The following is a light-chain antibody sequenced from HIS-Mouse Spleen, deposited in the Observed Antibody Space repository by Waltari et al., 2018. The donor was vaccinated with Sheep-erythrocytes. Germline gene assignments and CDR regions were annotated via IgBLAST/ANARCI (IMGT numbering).Light chain of an antibody. CDR3: GTWDSSLSAGRV. CDR2: DNN. J-gene: IGLJ3*02. V-gene: IGLV1-51*01. Sequence: QSVLTQPPSVSAAPGQKVTISCSGSSPNIGNNYVPWSQQLPGTAPKLLIYDNNKRPSGIPDRFSGSKSGTSATLGITGLQTGDEADYYCGTWDSSLSAGRVFGGGTKLTVL. CDR1: SPNIGNNY.